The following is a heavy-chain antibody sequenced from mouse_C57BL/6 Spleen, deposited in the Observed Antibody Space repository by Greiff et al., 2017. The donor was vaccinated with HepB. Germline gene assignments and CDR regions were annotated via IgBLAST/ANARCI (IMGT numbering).Heavy chain of an antibody. CDR3: ARLGDYDEGFAY. Sequence: QVQLKQSGAELVKPGASVKLSCKASGYTFTSYWMHWVKQRPGQGLEWIGMIHPNSGSTNYNEKFKSKATLTVDKSSSTAYMQLSSLTSEDSAVYYCARLGDYDEGFAYWGQGTLVTVSA. J-gene: IGHJ3*01. CDR1: GYTFTSYW. D-gene: IGHD2-4*01. CDR2: IHPNSGST. V-gene: IGHV1-64*01.